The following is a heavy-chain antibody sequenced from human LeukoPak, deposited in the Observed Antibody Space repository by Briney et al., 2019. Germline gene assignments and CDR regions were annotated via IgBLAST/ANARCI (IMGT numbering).Heavy chain of an antibody. V-gene: IGHV3-30*02. Sequence: GGSLRLSCGASGFTFSSYGMHWVRQAPGKGLEWVAFIRYDGSNKYYADSVKGRFTISRDNSKNTLYLQMNSLRAEDTAVYYCARDVVVRGVILNYYYYYMDVWGKGTTVTISS. D-gene: IGHD3-10*01. J-gene: IGHJ6*03. CDR1: GFTFSSYG. CDR2: IRYDGSNK. CDR3: ARDVVVRGVILNYYYYYMDV.